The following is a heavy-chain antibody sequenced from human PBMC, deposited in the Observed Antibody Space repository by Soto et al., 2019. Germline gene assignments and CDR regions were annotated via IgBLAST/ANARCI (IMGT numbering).Heavy chain of an antibody. CDR3: ARLNFKYYYFWSGYFHSWDVVGCGMEV. J-gene: IGHJ6*02. V-gene: IGHV4-39*01. Sequence: SETLSLTCTVSGGSISSSSYYWGWIRQPPGKGLDWIGSIYYSGSTYYSPSLKSRVTISVDTSKNQFSLKLSSVTAADTAVYYCARLNFKYYYFWSGYFHSWDVVGCGMEVWGQGTTVTVSS. CDR2: IYYSGST. D-gene: IGHD3-3*01. CDR1: GGSISSSSYY.